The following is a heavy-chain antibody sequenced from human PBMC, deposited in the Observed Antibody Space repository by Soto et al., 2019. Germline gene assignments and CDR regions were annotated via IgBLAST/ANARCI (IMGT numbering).Heavy chain of an antibody. Sequence: QVQLVQSGAEVKKPGSSVKVSCKASGGTFSSYAISWVRQAPGQGLEWMGGIIPISETTNYAQKFQGRVTITAEESKSTAYMELSRLRSEDTAVYSCARSQGSSTSLEIYYYYYYGMDVWGQGTTVTVSS. CDR1: GGTFSSYA. CDR2: IIPISETT. CDR3: ARSQGSSTSLEIYYYYYYGMDV. J-gene: IGHJ6*02. V-gene: IGHV1-69*01. D-gene: IGHD2-2*01.